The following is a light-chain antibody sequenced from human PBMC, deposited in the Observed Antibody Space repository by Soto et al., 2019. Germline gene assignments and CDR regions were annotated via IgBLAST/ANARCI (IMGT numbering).Light chain of an antibody. CDR3: SSYAGSNNYV. CDR1: SSDVGGYNY. Sequence: QSALTQPPSASGSPGQSVTISCTGTSSDVGGYNYVSWYQQHPGKAPKLMIYGVTKRPSGVPDRFSGSKSGNTASLTVSGLQAEYEAYYYCSSYAGSNNYVFGTGTKLTVL. V-gene: IGLV2-8*01. J-gene: IGLJ1*01. CDR2: GVT.